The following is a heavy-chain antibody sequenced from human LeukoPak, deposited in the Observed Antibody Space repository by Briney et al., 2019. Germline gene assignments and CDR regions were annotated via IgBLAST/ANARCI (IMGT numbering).Heavy chain of an antibody. CDR1: GGSISSYY. D-gene: IGHD1-26*01. V-gene: IGHV4-4*07. J-gene: IGHJ4*02. CDR3: AREGAIVGATTEWAFDY. CDR2: IYTSGST. Sequence: SETLSLTCTVSGGSISSYYWSWIRQPAGKGLEWIGRIYTSGSTNYNPSLKSRVTMSVDTSKNQFSLKVRSVAAADTAVYYCAREGAIVGATTEWAFDYWGQGTLVTVSS.